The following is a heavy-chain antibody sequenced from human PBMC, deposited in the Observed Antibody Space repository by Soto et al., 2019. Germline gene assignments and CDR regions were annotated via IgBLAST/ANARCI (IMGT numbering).Heavy chain of an antibody. D-gene: IGHD3-3*01. V-gene: IGHV4-59*12. J-gene: IGHJ4*02. CDR2: IYYSGST. Sequence: SETLSLTCTVSGGSISSWYWSWIRQPPGKGLEWIGYIYYSGSTNYNPSLKSRVTISVDTSKNQFSLKLSSVTAADTAVYYCDRDRYYFWSGYPYHFDYWGQGTLVTVSS. CDR1: GGSISSWY. CDR3: DRDRYYFWSGYPYHFDY.